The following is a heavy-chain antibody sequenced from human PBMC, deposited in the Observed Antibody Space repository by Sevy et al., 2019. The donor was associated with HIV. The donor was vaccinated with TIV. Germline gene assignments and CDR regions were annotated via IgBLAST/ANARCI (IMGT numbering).Heavy chain of an antibody. CDR2: IYYSGNT. CDR1: GGSMSSFY. CDR3: AKWSMGGARWLQLGAFDI. J-gene: IGHJ3*02. D-gene: IGHD5-12*01. Sequence: SETLSLTCTVSGGSMSSFYWSWIRQPPGKGLEWIGYIYYSGNTNYNPSLKSRVTISVDTSKNQFSLKLRSVTAADTAVYYCAKWSMGGARWLQLGAFDIWGQGTMVTVSS. V-gene: IGHV4-59*03.